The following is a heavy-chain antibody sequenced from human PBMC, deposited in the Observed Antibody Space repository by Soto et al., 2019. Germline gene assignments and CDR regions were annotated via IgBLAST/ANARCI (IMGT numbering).Heavy chain of an antibody. CDR3: AKWTRIVGAAD. Sequence: GGSLRLSCAASGFTFSSYAMSWVRQAPGKGLGWVSAISGSGGSTYYADSVKGRFTISRDNSKNTLYLQMNSLRAEDTAVYYCAKWTRIVGAADWGQGTLVTVSS. J-gene: IGHJ4*02. V-gene: IGHV3-23*01. CDR2: ISGSGGST. CDR1: GFTFSSYA. D-gene: IGHD1-26*01.